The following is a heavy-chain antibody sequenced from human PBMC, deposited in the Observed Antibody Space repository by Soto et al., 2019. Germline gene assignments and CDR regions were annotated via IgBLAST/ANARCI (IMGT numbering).Heavy chain of an antibody. J-gene: IGHJ4*02. CDR2: IWYDGSNK. V-gene: IGHV3-33*01. CDR3: ARDENYDYVWGSYRLARGVDY. Sequence: QVQLVESGGGVVQPGRSLRLSCAASGFTFSSYGMHWVRQAPGKGLEWVAVIWYDGSNKYYADSVKGRFTISRDNSKNTLYLQMNSLRAEDTAVYYCARDENYDYVWGSYRLARGVDYWGQGTLVTVSS. D-gene: IGHD3-16*02. CDR1: GFTFSSYG.